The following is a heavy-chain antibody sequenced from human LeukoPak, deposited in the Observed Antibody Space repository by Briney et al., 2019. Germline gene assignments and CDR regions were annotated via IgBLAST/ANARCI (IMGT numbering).Heavy chain of an antibody. J-gene: IGHJ3*02. Sequence: SQTLSLTCAISRDSVSVNSAACDWIRQSPSRGLEWLGMTYYRAKWYNDYAGSVKSRITINPATSKNQCYMQLNSVTPEDTAEYSSAREEAMVPTTDYFDIWGQGTMVTVSS. CDR1: RDSVSVNSAA. V-gene: IGHV6-1*01. CDR3: AREEAMVPTTDYFDI. D-gene: IGHD3-16*01. CDR2: TYYRAKWYN.